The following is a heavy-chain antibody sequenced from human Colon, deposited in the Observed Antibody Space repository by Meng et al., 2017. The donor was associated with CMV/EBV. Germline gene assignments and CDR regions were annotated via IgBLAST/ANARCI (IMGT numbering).Heavy chain of an antibody. D-gene: IGHD3-22*01. CDR2: IYYSTTT. CDR3: VRVVGTSSGFRHYFDF. J-gene: IGHJ4*02. CDR1: DDAISSSRYY. Sequence: SETLSLTCSVSDDAISSSRYYWDWVRQPPGKGLEWIGSIYYSTTTFYNPSLRGRITISGDTSKNQISLKLTSVTAADTAKYYCVRVVGTSSGFRHYFDFWGQGAQVTVSS. V-gene: IGHV4-39*07.